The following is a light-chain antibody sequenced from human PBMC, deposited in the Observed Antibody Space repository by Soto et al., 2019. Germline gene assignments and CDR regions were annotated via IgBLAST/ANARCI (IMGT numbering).Light chain of an antibody. CDR1: QSVSSSY. CDR2: GAS. CDR3: QQYGISPRT. Sequence: IWLTQSPKTLSLSPGERATPSFMASQSVSSSYLAWYQQRPGQAPRLLIYGASSRATGIPDRFSGSGSGTDFSLTISRLEPEDFAVYYCQQYGISPRTFGQGTKVDI. J-gene: IGKJ1*01. V-gene: IGKV3-20*01.